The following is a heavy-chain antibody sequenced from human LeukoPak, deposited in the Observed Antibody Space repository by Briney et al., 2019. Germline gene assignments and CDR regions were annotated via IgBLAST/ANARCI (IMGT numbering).Heavy chain of an antibody. CDR1: GFPFGTYA. CDR2: ITGSGGFT. Sequence: TGGSLRLSCAASGFPFGTYAMNWVRQTPGKGLEWVSVITGSGGFTQYADSVKGRFTISRDNSKNTVYLQTNSLRVEDTALYYCVRSLDYWGQGTLVTVSS. J-gene: IGHJ4*02. V-gene: IGHV3-23*01. CDR3: VRSLDY.